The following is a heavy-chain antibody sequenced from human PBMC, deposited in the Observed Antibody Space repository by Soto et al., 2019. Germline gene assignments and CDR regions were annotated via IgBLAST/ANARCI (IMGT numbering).Heavy chain of an antibody. CDR2: ISGSGGST. Sequence: EVQLLEPGGGLVQHGGSLRLSCAASGFTFSSYAMTWVRQAPGKGLEWVSGISGSGGSTYYADSMKGRFTISRDNSKNTLYLQMNSLRAEDTAVYSCAKGAPEGGFDPWGQGTLVTVSS. V-gene: IGHV3-23*01. CDR1: GFTFSSYA. J-gene: IGHJ5*02. CDR3: AKGAPEGGFDP.